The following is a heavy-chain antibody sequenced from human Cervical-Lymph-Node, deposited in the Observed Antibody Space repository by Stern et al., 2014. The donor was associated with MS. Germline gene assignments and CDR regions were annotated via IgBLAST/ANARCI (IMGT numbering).Heavy chain of an antibody. CDR2: IYHSGDT. Sequence: QLQLQESGPGLLKPSETLSLACDVYGAAISDYYWAWIRQPPGKGLEWIGYIYHSGDTNYSPSLNGRVTMSVATSENQFSLRLSSVTAADTAVYYCAKIRVGGASFYYWGQGTLVTVSS. V-gene: IGHV4-59*01. D-gene: IGHD3-16*01. CDR1: GAAISDYY. CDR3: AKIRVGGASFYY. J-gene: IGHJ4*02.